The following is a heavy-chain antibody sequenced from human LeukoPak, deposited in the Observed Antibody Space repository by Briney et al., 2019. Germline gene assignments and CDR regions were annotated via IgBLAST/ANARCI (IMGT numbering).Heavy chain of an antibody. CDR3: ARAAITNYYDSSGYCFDY. D-gene: IGHD3-22*01. V-gene: IGHV4-4*07. CDR1: GGSISSYY. CDR2: IYTSGST. Sequence: PSETLSLTCTVSGGSISSYYWSWIRQPAGKGLEWIGRIYTSGSTNYNPSLKSRVTISVDTSKNQFSLKLSSVTAADTAVYYCARAAITNYYDSSGYCFDYWGQGTLVTVSS. J-gene: IGHJ4*02.